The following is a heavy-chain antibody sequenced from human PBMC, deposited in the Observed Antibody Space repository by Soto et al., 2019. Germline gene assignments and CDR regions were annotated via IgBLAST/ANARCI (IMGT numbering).Heavy chain of an antibody. D-gene: IGHD2-2*01. Sequence: ASVKVSCKASGYTFTSYGISWVRQAPGQGLEWMGWISAYNGNTNYAQKLQGRVTMTTDTSTSTAYMELRSLRSDDTAVYYCARHQNIVVVPAATTKYYYYGMDVWGQGTTVTVSS. CDR1: GYTFTSYG. CDR3: ARHQNIVVVPAATTKYYYYGMDV. J-gene: IGHJ6*02. V-gene: IGHV1-18*04. CDR2: ISAYNGNT.